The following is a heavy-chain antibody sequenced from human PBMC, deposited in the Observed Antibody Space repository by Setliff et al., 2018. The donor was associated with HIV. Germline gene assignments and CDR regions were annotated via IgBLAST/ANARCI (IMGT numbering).Heavy chain of an antibody. Sequence: ASVKVSCKASGYTFTSYGISWVRQAPGQGLEWMGWIGPYNGDTRFAQSLQGRVTLTIDTSTSTAYMELRTLRSDDTAVYYCARVRALRFSKSPSFNYFDVWGQGALVTVSS. CDR1: GYTFTSYG. J-gene: IGHJ4*02. D-gene: IGHD3-10*01. V-gene: IGHV1-18*01. CDR3: ARVRALRFSKSPSFNYFDV. CDR2: IGPYNGDT.